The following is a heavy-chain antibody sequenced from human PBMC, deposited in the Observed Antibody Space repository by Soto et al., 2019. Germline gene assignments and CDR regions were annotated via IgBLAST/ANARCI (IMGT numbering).Heavy chain of an antibody. D-gene: IGHD3-16*01. V-gene: IGHV4-59*01. Sequence: SETLSLTCTVSGISMNDYYGSWIRQSPGKGLEHIGYLHYTGSDNYNPSLKSRVTISMDRSKNQFSLRLSSVTAADTATYYCARSGHTFAGVIWGQGILVTVSS. CDR2: LHYTGSD. CDR3: ARSGHTFAGVI. CDR1: GISMNDYY. J-gene: IGHJ4*02.